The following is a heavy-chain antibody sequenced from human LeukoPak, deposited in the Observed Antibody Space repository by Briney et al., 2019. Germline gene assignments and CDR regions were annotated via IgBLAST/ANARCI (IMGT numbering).Heavy chain of an antibody. CDR3: AKVGDYGDYVRNYFDY. D-gene: IGHD4-17*01. Sequence: PGGSLRLSCAASGFTFSSYAMSWVHQAPGKGLEWVSTISGSGGSTYYADSVKGRFTISRDNSKNTLYLQMNSLRAEDTAVYYCAKVGDYGDYVRNYFDYWGQGTLVTVSS. V-gene: IGHV3-23*01. CDR1: GFTFSSYA. J-gene: IGHJ4*02. CDR2: ISGSGGST.